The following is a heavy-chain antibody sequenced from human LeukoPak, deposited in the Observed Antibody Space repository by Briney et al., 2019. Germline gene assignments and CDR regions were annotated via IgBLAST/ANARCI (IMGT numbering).Heavy chain of an antibody. J-gene: IGHJ6*03. CDR2: IIPIFGTA. CDR1: GGTFSSYA. V-gene: IGHV1-69*13. D-gene: IGHD6-6*01. Sequence: SVKVSCKASGGTFSSYAISWVRQAPGQGLEWMGGIIPIFGTANYAQKFQGRVTITADESTSTAYMELSSLRSEDTAVYYCARGYSRSMAARPYYYYMDVWGKGTTVTVSS. CDR3: ARGYSRSMAARPYYYYMDV.